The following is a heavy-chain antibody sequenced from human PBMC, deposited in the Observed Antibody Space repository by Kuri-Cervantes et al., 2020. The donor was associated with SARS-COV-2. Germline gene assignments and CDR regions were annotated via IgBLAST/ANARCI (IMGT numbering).Heavy chain of an antibody. CDR1: GFTFSSYA. CDR3: ARAHSMGADN. Sequence: GESLKLSCAASGFTFSSYAMSWVRQAPGKGLEWVSSISPSDGNTFYADSVKGRFTISRDNAKNSVDLQMNSLRADDTAIYFCARAHSMGADNWGQGTPVTVSS. D-gene: IGHD3-16*01. V-gene: IGHV3-23*01. CDR2: ISPSDGNT. J-gene: IGHJ4*02.